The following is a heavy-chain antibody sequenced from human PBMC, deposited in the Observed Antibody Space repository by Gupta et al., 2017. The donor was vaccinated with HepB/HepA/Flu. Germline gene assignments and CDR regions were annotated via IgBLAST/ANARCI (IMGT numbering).Heavy chain of an antibody. CDR3: AGGSTEDWGGGFYSNWFDP. CDR2: INHSGNN. V-gene: IGHV4-34*01. D-gene: IGHD2-21*02. J-gene: IGHJ5*02. CDR1: GGSFSGYY. Sequence: QVQLQQWGAGLLKPSETLSLTCAVYGGSFSGYYWSWIRQPPGEGLEWIGEINHSGNNNYNPALKSRVTISGDKSKNQFFLKLSSGTAADTAVYYCAGGSTEDWGGGFYSNWFDPWGQGTPVTGSS.